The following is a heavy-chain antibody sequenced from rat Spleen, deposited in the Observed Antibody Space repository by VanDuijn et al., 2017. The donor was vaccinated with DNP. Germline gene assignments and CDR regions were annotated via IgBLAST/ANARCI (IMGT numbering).Heavy chain of an antibody. D-gene: IGHD1-6*01. Sequence: EVQLVESGGGLVQPGKSLKLSCAASGFSFNKYGMAWVRQTPTKGLEWVAYISNDGGSTYYRDSVKGRFTISRDNAKRILFLEMDSLRSEDTATYYCARMYTTDYYWYFDFWGPGTMVTVSS. CDR3: ARMYTTDYYWYFDF. J-gene: IGHJ1*01. V-gene: IGHV5S13*01. CDR2: ISNDGGST. CDR1: GFSFNKYG.